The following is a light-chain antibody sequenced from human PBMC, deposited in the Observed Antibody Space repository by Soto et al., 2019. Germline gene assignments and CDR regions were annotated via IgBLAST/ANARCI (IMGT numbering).Light chain of an antibody. CDR3: QSYHSGNVG. Sequence: NFMLTQPHSVSESPGKTVTISCTRSSGSIASNYVQWYQQRPGSAPTPVIYEDNERPAGVPDRFSGSIDSSSSSASLTISGLKTDDEADYYCQSYHSGNVGVGGGTKLTVL. CDR2: EDN. CDR1: SGSIASNY. V-gene: IGLV6-57*04. J-gene: IGLJ2*01.